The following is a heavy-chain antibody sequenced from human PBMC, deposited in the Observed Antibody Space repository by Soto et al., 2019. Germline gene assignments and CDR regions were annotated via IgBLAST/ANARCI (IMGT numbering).Heavy chain of an antibody. CDR2: ISSSGGST. CDR1: GFTFNSYA. D-gene: IGHD3-22*01. V-gene: IGHV3-23*04. CDR3: AKIHHSDTSGYYRNFDY. Sequence: EVQLVESGGGLVKPGGSLRLSCAASGFTFNSYAMGWVRQAPGKGLEWVSAISSSGGSTYYADSVQGRFTISRDNSKNTLYLEMNGLGAEDTAVYYCAKIHHSDTSGYYRNFDYWGQGTLVTVSS. J-gene: IGHJ4*02.